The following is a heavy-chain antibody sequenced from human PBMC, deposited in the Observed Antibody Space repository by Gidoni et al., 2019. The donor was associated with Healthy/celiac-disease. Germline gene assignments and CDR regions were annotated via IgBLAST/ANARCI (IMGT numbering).Heavy chain of an antibody. J-gene: IGHJ6*02. V-gene: IGHV3-74*01. D-gene: IGHD6-13*01. CDR1: GFTFSSYW. Sequence: EVQLVESGGGLVQPGGSLRLSCAASGFTFSSYWMHWVRQAPGKGLAWVSRINSDGSSTSYADSVKGRFTISRDNAKNTLYLQMNSLRAEDTAVYYCARNGGSSWYGWTPYYYYYGMDVWGQGTTVTVSS. CDR3: ARNGGSSWYGWTPYYYYYGMDV. CDR2: INSDGSST.